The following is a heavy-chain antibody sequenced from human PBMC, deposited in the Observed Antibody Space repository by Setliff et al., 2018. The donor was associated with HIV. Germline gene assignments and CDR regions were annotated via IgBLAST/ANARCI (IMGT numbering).Heavy chain of an antibody. CDR3: ARHRHTAAGTLDAFDL. D-gene: IGHD6-13*01. Sequence: PGESLKISCKGSEYSFTSHRIGWVRQMPGKGLEWMGIIHPVDSDARYSPSFQGQVTMSVDNSINTAYLQWGSLKASDTAFYYCARHRHTAAGTLDAFDLWGQGTMVTV. V-gene: IGHV5-51*01. J-gene: IGHJ3*01. CDR2: IHPVDSDA. CDR1: EYSFTSHR.